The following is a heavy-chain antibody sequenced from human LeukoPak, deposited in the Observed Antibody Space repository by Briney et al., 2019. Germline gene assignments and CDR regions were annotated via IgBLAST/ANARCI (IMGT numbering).Heavy chain of an antibody. Sequence: PSETLSLTCTVSGGSISSSSYYWGWIRQPPGKGLEWIGEIYHSGSTNYNPSLKSRVTISVDKSKNQFSLKLTSVTAADTAVYYCARQSKGNWFDPWGQGTLVTVSS. J-gene: IGHJ5*02. CDR2: IYHSGST. CDR3: ARQSKGNWFDP. CDR1: GGSISSSSYY. D-gene: IGHD5/OR15-5a*01. V-gene: IGHV4-39*07.